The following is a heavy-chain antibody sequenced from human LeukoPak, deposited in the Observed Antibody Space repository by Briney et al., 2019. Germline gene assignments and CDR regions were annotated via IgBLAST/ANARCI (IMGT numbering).Heavy chain of an antibody. V-gene: IGHV4-34*01. CDR3: AREAAAGTGPCDY. Sequence: SETLSLTCAVYGGSFSGYYCSWIRQPPGKGLEWIGEINHSGSTNYNPSLKSRVTISVDTSKNQFSLKLSSVTAADTAVYYCAREAAAGTGPCDYWGQGTLVTVSS. CDR2: INHSGST. J-gene: IGHJ4*02. D-gene: IGHD6-13*01. CDR1: GGSFSGYY.